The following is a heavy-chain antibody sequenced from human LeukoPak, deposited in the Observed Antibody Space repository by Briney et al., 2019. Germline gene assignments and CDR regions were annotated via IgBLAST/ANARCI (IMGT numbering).Heavy chain of an antibody. V-gene: IGHV4-30-4*01. Sequence: SETLSLTCIVSGDSISSPHYYWSWIRQPPGKGLEWIGYIHYSGSTYYKSSLKSRMTMSVDTSKNQFSLKLRSVTAADTAVYFCVRDRHYYGSGTYRGWFDPWGQGTLVTVSS. D-gene: IGHD3-10*01. J-gene: IGHJ5*02. CDR2: IHYSGST. CDR1: GDSISSPHYY. CDR3: VRDRHYYGSGTYRGWFDP.